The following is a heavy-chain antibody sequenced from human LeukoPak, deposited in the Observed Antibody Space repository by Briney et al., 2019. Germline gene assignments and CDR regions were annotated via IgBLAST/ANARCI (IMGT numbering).Heavy chain of an antibody. CDR1: GFTFSSYE. V-gene: IGHV3-48*03. D-gene: IGHD6-19*01. CDR2: ISSSGSTI. CDR3: AKEGSGYSSGWSDFDY. Sequence: GGSLRLSCAASGFTFSSYEMNWVRQAPGKGLEWVSYISSSGSTIYYADSVKGRFTISRDNSKNTLYLQMNSLRAEDTAVYYCAKEGSGYSSGWSDFDYWGQGTLVTVSS. J-gene: IGHJ4*02.